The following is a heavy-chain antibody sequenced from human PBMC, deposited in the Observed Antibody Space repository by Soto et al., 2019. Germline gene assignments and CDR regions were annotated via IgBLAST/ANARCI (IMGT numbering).Heavy chain of an antibody. V-gene: IGHV1-3*01. J-gene: IGHJ4*02. Sequence: ASVKVSCKASGYTFTSYAIHWVRQAPGQRLEWMGWINAGNGNTKYSRKFQDRVTITRDTSASTAYMELSSLRSEDTAVYYCARDLGGWPDYWGQGTLVTVSS. CDR2: INAGNGNT. CDR1: GYTFTSYA. CDR3: ARDLGGWPDY. D-gene: IGHD6-19*01.